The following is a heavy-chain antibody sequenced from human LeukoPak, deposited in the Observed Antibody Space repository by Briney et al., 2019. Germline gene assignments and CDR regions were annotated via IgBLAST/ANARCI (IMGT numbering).Heavy chain of an antibody. J-gene: IGHJ4*02. CDR3: ARGFQGWSGYNPFDH. D-gene: IGHD3-3*01. Sequence: SETLSLTCTASGGSISSYYWSWIRQPAVKVLEWIGRIYTSGSTNYNPSLKSRVTMSVDTSKNQFSLQLSSVTAADTAVYYCARGFQGWSGYNPFDHWGQGTLVTVSS. CDR1: GGSISSYY. CDR2: IYTSGST. V-gene: IGHV4-4*07.